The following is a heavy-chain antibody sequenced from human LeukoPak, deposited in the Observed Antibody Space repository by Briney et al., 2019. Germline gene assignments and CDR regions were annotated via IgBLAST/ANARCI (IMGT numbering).Heavy chain of an antibody. Sequence: GGSLRLSCAASGFTFSSYAMHWVRPAPGKWLEWVAVISYDGSNKYYADSVKGRFTISRDNSKNTLYLQMNSLRAEDTAVYYCAKDSSGPFYYFDYWGQGTLVTVSS. V-gene: IGHV3-30-3*01. CDR2: ISYDGSNK. CDR1: GFTFSSYA. J-gene: IGHJ4*02. CDR3: AKDSSGPFYYFDY. D-gene: IGHD6-19*01.